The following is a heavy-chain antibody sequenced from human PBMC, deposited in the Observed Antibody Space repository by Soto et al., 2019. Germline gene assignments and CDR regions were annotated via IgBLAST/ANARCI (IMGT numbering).Heavy chain of an antibody. D-gene: IGHD2-8*01. CDR2: IYYSGST. CDR1: GGSISSGGYY. Sequence: PSETLSLTCTVSGGSISSGGYYWSWIRQHPGKGLEWIGYIYYSGSTYYNPSLKSRVAISVDTSKNQFSLKLSSVTAADTAVYYCARELRGVYRPRTNWFDPWGQGTLVTVSS. V-gene: IGHV4-31*03. CDR3: ARELRGVYRPRTNWFDP. J-gene: IGHJ5*02.